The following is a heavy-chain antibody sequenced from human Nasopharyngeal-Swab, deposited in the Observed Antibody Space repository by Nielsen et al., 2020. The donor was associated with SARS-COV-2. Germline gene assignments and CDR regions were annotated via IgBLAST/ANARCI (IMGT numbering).Heavy chain of an antibody. J-gene: IGHJ6*02. D-gene: IGHD3-16*01. CDR1: GFSFSSYA. Sequence: GGSLRLSCVPSGFSFSSYAMHWVRQAPGKGLEWVAVVSHDGSNKYHAESVRGRFTISRDNSKNTLYLQMSSLRVEDTAVYYCARVENYDPETYKWDGMDVWGQGTMVTVSS. CDR3: ARVENYDPETYKWDGMDV. CDR2: VSHDGSNK. V-gene: IGHV3-30-3*01.